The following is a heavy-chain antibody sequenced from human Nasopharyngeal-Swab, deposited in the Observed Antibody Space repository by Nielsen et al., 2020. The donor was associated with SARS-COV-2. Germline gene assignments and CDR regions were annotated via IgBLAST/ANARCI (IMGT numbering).Heavy chain of an antibody. D-gene: IGHD6-13*01. J-gene: IGHJ5*02. CDR2: INPNSGGT. CDR3: ARKAGIAAAVGWFDP. CDR1: GYTFTGYY. Sequence: ASGKVACKASGYTFTGYYMHWVRQAPGQGLEWMGRINPNSGGTNYAQKFQGRVTMTRDTSISTAYMELSRLRSDDTAVYYCARKAGIAAAVGWFDPWGQGTLVTVSS. V-gene: IGHV1-2*06.